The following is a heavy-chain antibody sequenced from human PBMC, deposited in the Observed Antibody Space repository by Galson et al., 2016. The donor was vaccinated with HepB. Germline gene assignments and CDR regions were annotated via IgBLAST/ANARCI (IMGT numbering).Heavy chain of an antibody. CDR2: INTDGSST. D-gene: IGHD3-10*01. CDR1: GSPFSKYW. V-gene: IGHV3-74*01. Sequence: SLRLSCAASGSPFSKYWMHWVRQAPGKGLVWVSRINTDGSSTTYADSVKGRFTISRDNAKNTVYLQMNSLRVEDSAVYYCARVGVIPYYYYGMDVWGQGTMVIVSS. J-gene: IGHJ6*01. CDR3: ARVGVIPYYYYGMDV.